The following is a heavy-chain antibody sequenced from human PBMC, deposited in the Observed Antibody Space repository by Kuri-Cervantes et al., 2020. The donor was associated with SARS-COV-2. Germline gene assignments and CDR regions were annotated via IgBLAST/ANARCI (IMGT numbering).Heavy chain of an antibody. D-gene: IGHD3-3*01. V-gene: IGHV3-30*02. CDR1: GFTFSSYG. CDR3: AKDQYDFWGGYYFDY. CDR2: IRYDGSNK. J-gene: IGHJ4*02. Sequence: LSLTCAASGFTFSSYGMHWVRQAPGKGLEWVAFIRYDGSNKYYADSVKGRFTISRDNSKNTLYLQMNSLRAEDTAVYYCAKDQYDFWGGYYFDYWGQGTLVTVSS.